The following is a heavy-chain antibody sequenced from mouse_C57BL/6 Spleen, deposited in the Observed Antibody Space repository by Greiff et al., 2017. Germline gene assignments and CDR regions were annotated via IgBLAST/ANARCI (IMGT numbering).Heavy chain of an antibody. Sequence: EVKLVESGGGLVKPGGSLKLSCAASGFTFSDYGMHWVRQAPEKGLEWVAYISSGSSTIYYADTVKGRFTISRDNAKNTLFLQMTSLRSEDTAMYYCAWPDDCDYALAYWGQGTSVTVSS. J-gene: IGHJ4*01. D-gene: IGHD2-4*01. V-gene: IGHV5-17*01. CDR2: ISSGSSTI. CDR1: GFTFSDYG. CDR3: AWPDDCDYALAY.